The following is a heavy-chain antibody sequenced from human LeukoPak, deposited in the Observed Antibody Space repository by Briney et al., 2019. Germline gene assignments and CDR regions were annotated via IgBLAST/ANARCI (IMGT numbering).Heavy chain of an antibody. D-gene: IGHD5-12*01. Sequence: SETLSLTCTISAASISSSSHHWGWIRQSPGKGLEWIGSIYYGQTIYYNPSLNSRVTISVLTSKDQFTLQLNSVTAADTAVYYCVRHDGRGGATMGALDSWGQGSLVTVSS. CDR3: VRHDGRGGATMGALDS. V-gene: IGHV4-39*01. CDR1: AASISSSSHH. CDR2: IYYGQTI. J-gene: IGHJ4*02.